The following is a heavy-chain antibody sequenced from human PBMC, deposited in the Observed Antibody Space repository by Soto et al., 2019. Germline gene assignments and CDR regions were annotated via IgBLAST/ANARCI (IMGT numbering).Heavy chain of an antibody. Sequence: PGGSLRLSCAASGFTFSSSAMSWVRQAPGKGLEWVSAISGSGGSTYYADSVKGRFTISRDNSKNTLYLQMNSLRAEDTAVYYCATFMVRGVIISYYYGMDVWGQGTTVTVSS. D-gene: IGHD3-10*01. CDR3: ATFMVRGVIISYYYGMDV. J-gene: IGHJ6*02. V-gene: IGHV3-23*01. CDR1: GFTFSSSA. CDR2: ISGSGGST.